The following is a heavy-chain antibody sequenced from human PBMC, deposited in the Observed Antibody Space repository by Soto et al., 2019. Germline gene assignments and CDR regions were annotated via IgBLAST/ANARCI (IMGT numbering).Heavy chain of an antibody. CDR2: INSNNCNT. J-gene: IGHJ5*01. Sequence: VQFPCKASSYSFTGYYRHYWRQAPEHRLECLGWINSNNCNTKTAHKIHVRVTMTRATSITTAYMDLSRLTSDDTAVYYCARDMAVAGTSVFDCWGQGNLVTVSS. D-gene: IGHD6-19*01. V-gene: IGHV1-2*02. CDR1: SYSFTGYY. CDR3: ARDMAVAGTSVFDC.